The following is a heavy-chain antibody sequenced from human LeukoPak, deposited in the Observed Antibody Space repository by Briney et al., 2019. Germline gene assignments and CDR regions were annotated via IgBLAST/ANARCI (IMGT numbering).Heavy chain of an antibody. Sequence: GGSLRLSCAASGLTFSTAWMYWVRQAPGKGLEWVARVKSKTDRGAMDYAAPVKGRFTISRDDSKNTLYLQMDSVRTEGTAVYYCTTGGGARPLRYYFDSWGQGTLVTVSS. D-gene: IGHD3-9*01. CDR3: TTGGGARPLRYYFDS. CDR1: GLTFSTAW. CDR2: VKSKTDRGAM. J-gene: IGHJ4*02. V-gene: IGHV3-15*05.